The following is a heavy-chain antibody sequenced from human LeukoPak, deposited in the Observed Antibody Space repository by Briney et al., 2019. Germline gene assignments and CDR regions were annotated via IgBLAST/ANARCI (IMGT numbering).Heavy chain of an antibody. J-gene: IGHJ5*02. CDR1: GYTFTGYY. Sequence: ASVKVSCKASGYTFTGYYLHWVRQAPGQGLEWMAYINPNTGATSYAQRFQGRVTVTRDTSISTAYMELSGLTSDDTAMYYCARDRPNNWFDPWGKGTLVTVSS. CDR2: INPNTGAT. V-gene: IGHV1-2*02. CDR3: ARDRPNNWFDP.